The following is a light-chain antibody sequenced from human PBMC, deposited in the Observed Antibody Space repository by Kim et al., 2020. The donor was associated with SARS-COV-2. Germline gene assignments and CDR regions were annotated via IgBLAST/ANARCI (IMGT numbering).Light chain of an antibody. CDR2: DAS. J-gene: IGKJ2*01. CDR1: QSISGW. Sequence: DIQMTQSPSTLSASVGDRVTITCRASQSISGWLAWYQQKPGKAPKLLIYDASNLQSGVPSRFSGSVSGTEFTLTITSLQPDDFATYYCHQYTSYLHTFGQGTKLEI. V-gene: IGKV1-5*01. CDR3: HQYTSYLHT.